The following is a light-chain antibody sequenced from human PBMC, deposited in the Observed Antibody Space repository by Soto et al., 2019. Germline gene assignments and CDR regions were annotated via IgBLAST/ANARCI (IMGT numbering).Light chain of an antibody. CDR3: QEFASN. Sequence: ILLTQSPGTLSLSPGDRATLSCRASHSMSNSHLAWYQHKPGQAPRLLIYGASNRATGIPDRFSGSGSGTDFILTINRLEPEDFAVYYCQEFASNFGGGTKVDIK. J-gene: IGKJ4*01. CDR1: HSMSNSH. CDR2: GAS. V-gene: IGKV3-20*01.